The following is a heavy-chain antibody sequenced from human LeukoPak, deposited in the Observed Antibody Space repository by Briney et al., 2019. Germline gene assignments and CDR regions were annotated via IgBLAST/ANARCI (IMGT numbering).Heavy chain of an antibody. D-gene: IGHD2-2*01. CDR3: ARDKRDIVVVPAQPTGMDV. CDR1: GGSISSYY. Sequence: SETLSLTCTVSGGSISSYYWSWIRQPAGKGLEWIGRNYTSGSTNYNPSLKSRVTMSVDTSKNQFSLKLSSVTAADTAVYYCARDKRDIVVVPAQPTGMDVWGQGTTVTVSS. V-gene: IGHV4-4*07. J-gene: IGHJ6*02. CDR2: NYTSGST.